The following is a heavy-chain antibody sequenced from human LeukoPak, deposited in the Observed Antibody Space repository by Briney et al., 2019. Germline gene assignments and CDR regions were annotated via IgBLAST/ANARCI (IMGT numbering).Heavy chain of an antibody. Sequence: GGSLRLSCAASGFSFSGYAMSWVRQAPGKGLEWVSGLSGDGDSRYYADSVRGRFTISRDNSENTLFLQMNSLRAEDTAVYYCANAKRVGLGYCTGGSCSSFDYWGQGALVTVSS. CDR3: ANAKRVGLGYCTGGSCSSFDY. J-gene: IGHJ4*02. D-gene: IGHD2-15*01. CDR1: GFSFSGYA. V-gene: IGHV3-23*01. CDR2: LSGDGDSR.